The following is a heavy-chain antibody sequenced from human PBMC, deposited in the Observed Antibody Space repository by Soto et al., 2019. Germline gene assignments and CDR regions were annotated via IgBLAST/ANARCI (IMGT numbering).Heavy chain of an antibody. CDR2: VSYSGST. D-gene: IGHD3-10*01. CDR3: ARLTYGSGSYYPY. Sequence: QVQLQESGPGLVKPSETLSLTCAVSGVSISSYYWSWIRQPPGKGLEWIGYVSYSGSTNYNPSLKRRVTLSVDTSNNHFSLKLSSVTAADTAVYYCARLTYGSGSYYPYWGQGTVVTVSS. CDR1: GVSISSYY. J-gene: IGHJ4*02. V-gene: IGHV4-59*08.